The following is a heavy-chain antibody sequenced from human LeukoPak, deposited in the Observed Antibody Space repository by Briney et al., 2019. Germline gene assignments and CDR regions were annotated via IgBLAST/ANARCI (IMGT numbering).Heavy chain of an antibody. J-gene: IGHJ3*02. CDR1: GGSISTYY. D-gene: IGHD1-14*01. CDR3: ARVGTSAFDI. Sequence: PSETLSLTCTVSGGSISTYYWSWIRQPPGKILGWIGYVYYSANTNYNPSLQSRDTISVDTSKNQFSLNLNSVTAADTALYYCARVGTSAFDIWGQGTMVTVSS. CDR2: VYYSANT. V-gene: IGHV4-59*01.